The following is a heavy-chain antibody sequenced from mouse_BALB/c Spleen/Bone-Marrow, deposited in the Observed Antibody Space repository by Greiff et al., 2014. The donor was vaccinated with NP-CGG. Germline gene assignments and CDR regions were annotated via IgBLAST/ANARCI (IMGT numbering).Heavy chain of an antibody. CDR2: INPSSGYT. D-gene: IGHD2-4*01. J-gene: IGHJ4*01. V-gene: IGHV1-4*02. Sequence: QVQLKHSVAELARPGASVKMSCKTSGYTFTYYTMHWVKQRPGQGLEWIGYINPSSGYTDYNQKFKDKTTLTTDKSSSTAYLQLSSLTSEDSAVYYCVRENYDYDGDAMDYWGQGTSVTVSS. CDR3: VRENYDYDGDAMDY. CDR1: GYTFTYYT.